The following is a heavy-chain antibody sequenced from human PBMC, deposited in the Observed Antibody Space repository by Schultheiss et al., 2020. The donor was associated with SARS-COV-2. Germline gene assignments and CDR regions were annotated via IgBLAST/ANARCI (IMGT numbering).Heavy chain of an antibody. D-gene: IGHD4-17*01. V-gene: IGHV1-18*01. J-gene: IGHJ4*02. CDR3: ARFYDYGDLPPYFDY. CDR2: INPVNGNT. Sequence: ASVKVSCKASGYTFSNYGISWVRQAPGQGLEYMGWINPVNGNTNYAQRLQGRVTMTTDTSTTTAYMELRSLRSDDTAVYYCARFYDYGDLPPYFDYWGQGTLVTVSS. CDR1: GYTFSNYG.